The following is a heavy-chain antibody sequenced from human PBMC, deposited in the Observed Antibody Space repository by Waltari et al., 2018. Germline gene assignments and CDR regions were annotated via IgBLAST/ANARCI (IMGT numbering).Heavy chain of an antibody. CDR3: ATNSEGIVGATSPAVAHY. CDR1: GYTFTDYY. CDR2: VDPEDGET. D-gene: IGHD1-26*01. J-gene: IGHJ4*02. V-gene: IGHV1-69-2*01. Sequence: EVQLVQSGAEVTKPGATVKISCKVSGYTFTDYYMPWVQQAPGKGLEWMGLVDPEDGETIYAEKFQGRVTITADTSTDTAYMELSSLRSEDTAVYYCATNSEGIVGATSPAVAHYWGQGTLVTVSS.